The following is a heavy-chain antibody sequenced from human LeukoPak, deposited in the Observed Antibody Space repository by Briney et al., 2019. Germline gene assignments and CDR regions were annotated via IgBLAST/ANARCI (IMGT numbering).Heavy chain of an antibody. CDR2: IFYSGST. D-gene: IGHD6-6*01. CDR3: ARVLAARFDP. J-gene: IGHJ5*02. Sequence: SETLSLTCTVSGGSISIYYWSWVRQPPGKGLEWIGYIFYSGSTNYNPSLKSRVTISIDTSKNQFSLKLTSVTAADTAVYYCARVLAARFDPWGQGTLVAVSS. CDR1: GGSISIYY. V-gene: IGHV4-59*01.